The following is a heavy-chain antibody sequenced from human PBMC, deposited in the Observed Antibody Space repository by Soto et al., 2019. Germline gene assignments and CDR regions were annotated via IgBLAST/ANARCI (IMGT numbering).Heavy chain of an antibody. CDR3: ARGSSGWPPRFDY. V-gene: IGHV4-59*01. CDR1: GGSISSYY. CDR2: IYYSGST. Sequence: QVQLQESGPGLVKPSETLSLNCTVSGGSISSYYWSWIRQSPGKGLEWIGYIYYSGSTNYNPSLKSRVTITVDTSKNQSSLKLSSVTAADTAVYYCARGSSGWPPRFDYWGQGTLVTVSS. D-gene: IGHD6-19*01. J-gene: IGHJ4*02.